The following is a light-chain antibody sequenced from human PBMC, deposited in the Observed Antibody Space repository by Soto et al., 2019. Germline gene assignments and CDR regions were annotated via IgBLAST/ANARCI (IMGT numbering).Light chain of an antibody. V-gene: IGKV2-28*01. CDR2: LGS. CDR3: MQALQTPLFT. CDR1: QSLLHSNGYNY. Sequence: DIVMTQSPLSLPVTPGEPASISCRSSQSLLHSNGYNYLDWYLQKPGQSPQLLIYLGSNRASGVPDRFSGSGSGTAFTLKISRVEAADFGVYYCMQALQTPLFTFGPGTKVDIK. J-gene: IGKJ3*01.